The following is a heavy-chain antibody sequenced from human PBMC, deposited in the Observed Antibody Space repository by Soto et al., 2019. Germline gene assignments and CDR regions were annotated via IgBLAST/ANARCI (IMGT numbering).Heavy chain of an antibody. V-gene: IGHV1-69*06. CDR2: IIPIFGTA. CDR3: AREGASCQAEASNYVCYCYGMDV. D-gene: IGHD4-4*01. CDR1: GGTFSSYA. J-gene: IGHJ6*02. Sequence: SVKVSCKASGGTFSSYAISGGRQAPGQGLEWMGGIIPIFGTANYAQKFRGRVTITADKSTSTAYMELSRLRSADTAVYYCAREGASCQAEASNYVCYCYGMDVWGQGTTVTVSS.